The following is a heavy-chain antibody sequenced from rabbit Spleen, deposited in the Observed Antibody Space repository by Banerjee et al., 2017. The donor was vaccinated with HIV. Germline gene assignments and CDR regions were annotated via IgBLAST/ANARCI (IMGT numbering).Heavy chain of an antibody. CDR3: ARDLAAWNSGSYAFNL. CDR1: GFSFSSNYW. V-gene: IGHV1S45*01. J-gene: IGHJ4*01. Sequence: QEQLEESGGDLVKPEGSLTLTCTASGFSFSSNYWICWVRQAPGKGLEWIGCINTINDVTWYASWAKGRFTISKTSSPTVTLQMTSLTAADTATYFCARDLAAWNSGSYAFNLWGPGTLVTVS. D-gene: IGHD1-1*01. CDR2: INTINDVT.